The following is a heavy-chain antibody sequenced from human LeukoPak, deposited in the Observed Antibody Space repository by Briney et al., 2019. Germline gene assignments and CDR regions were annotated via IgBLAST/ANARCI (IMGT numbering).Heavy chain of an antibody. J-gene: IGHJ4*02. V-gene: IGHV4-59*12. Sequence: PSETLSLTCSVSGGSITVYYWNWIRQSPGKGLEWIGSISYSGGTNYNPSLKSRVTISIDTSKNRFSLKVSSVIAADTAMYYCARGGSRSYTSSTLDYWGQGTLVTVSS. CDR1: GGSITVYY. CDR2: ISYSGGT. D-gene: IGHD6-6*01. CDR3: ARGGSRSYTSSTLDY.